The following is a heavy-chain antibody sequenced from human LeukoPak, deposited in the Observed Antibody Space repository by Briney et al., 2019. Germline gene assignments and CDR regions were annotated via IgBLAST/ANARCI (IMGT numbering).Heavy chain of an antibody. D-gene: IGHD6-19*01. CDR2: IYASGNT. CDR3: ARDPPVAGTS. CDR1: GGSISSGGYY. Sequence: SETLSLTCTVSGGSISSGGYYWSWIRQPPGKGLEWIGYIYASGNTNYNPSLKSRVTISVDTSKNQFSLKLSSVTAADTAVYYCARDPPVAGTSWGQGTLVTVSS. J-gene: IGHJ4*02. V-gene: IGHV4-61*08.